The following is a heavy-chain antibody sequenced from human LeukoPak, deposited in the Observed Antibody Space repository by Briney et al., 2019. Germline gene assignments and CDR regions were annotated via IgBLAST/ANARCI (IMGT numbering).Heavy chain of an antibody. Sequence: PGGSLRLSCAASGFTFSSYSMNWVRQAPGKGLEWVSYISSSSTIYYADSVKGRFTISRDNAKNSLYLQMNSLRAEDTAVYYCASGLEGRDYWGQGTLVTVSS. CDR1: GFTFSSYS. J-gene: IGHJ4*02. D-gene: IGHD3-10*01. V-gene: IGHV3-48*01. CDR2: ISSSSTI. CDR3: ASGLEGRDY.